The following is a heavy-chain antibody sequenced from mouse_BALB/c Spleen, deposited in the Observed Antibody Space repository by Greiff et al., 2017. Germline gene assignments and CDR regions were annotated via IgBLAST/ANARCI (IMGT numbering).Heavy chain of an antibody. CDR3: ARWHRPYAMDY. J-gene: IGHJ4*01. CDR2: INPSTGYT. CDR1: GYTFTSYW. Sequence: QVQLQQSGAELAKPGASVKMSCKASGYTFTSYWMHWVKQRPGQGLEWIGYINPSTGYTEYNQKFKDKATLTADKSSSTAYMQLSSLTSEDSAVYYCARWHRPYAMDYWGQGPTVTVSS. V-gene: IGHV1-7*01. D-gene: IGHD2-14*01.